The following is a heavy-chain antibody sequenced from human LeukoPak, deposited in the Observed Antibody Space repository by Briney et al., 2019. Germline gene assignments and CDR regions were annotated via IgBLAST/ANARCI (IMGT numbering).Heavy chain of an antibody. CDR1: GFTFSSYD. CDR3: AKNPYGSGSSSFYFDH. D-gene: IGHD3-10*01. J-gene: IGHJ4*02. Sequence: GGSLRLSCAASGFTFSSYDMHWVRQATGKGLEWVSAIGTAGDTYYPGSVKGRFTISRDNSKNTLYLQMNSLRAEDTAVYYCAKNPYGSGSSSFYFDHWGQGILVTVSS. V-gene: IGHV3-13*01. CDR2: IGTAGDT.